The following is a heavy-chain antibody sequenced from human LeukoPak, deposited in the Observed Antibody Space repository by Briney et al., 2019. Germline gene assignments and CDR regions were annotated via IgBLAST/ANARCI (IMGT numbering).Heavy chain of an antibody. CDR2: ISGSGGTT. CDR1: GFTFSSYA. Sequence: PGGSLRLSCAASGFTFSSYAMHWVRQAPGKGLEWVSVISGSGGTTYYADSVKGRFTTSRDNSKNTLYLQMNSLRAEDTAVYYCARGADHGGSYYPDWGQGTRVTVSS. J-gene: IGHJ4*02. V-gene: IGHV3-23*01. D-gene: IGHD3-10*01. CDR3: ARGADHGGSYYPD.